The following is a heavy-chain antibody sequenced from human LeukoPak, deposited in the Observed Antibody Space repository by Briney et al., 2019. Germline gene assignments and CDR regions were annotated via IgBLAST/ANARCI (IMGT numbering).Heavy chain of an antibody. Sequence: GASVKVSFKASGYTFTSYDINWVRQATGQGLEWMGWMNPNSGNRGYAQKYQGRVTMSRNTSISTAYMELSSLRSEDTAVYYCARGGQQRGFDPWGQGTLVSVSS. CDR2: MNPNSGNR. V-gene: IGHV1-8*01. CDR1: GYTFTSYD. CDR3: ARGGQQRGFDP. D-gene: IGHD6-13*01. J-gene: IGHJ5*02.